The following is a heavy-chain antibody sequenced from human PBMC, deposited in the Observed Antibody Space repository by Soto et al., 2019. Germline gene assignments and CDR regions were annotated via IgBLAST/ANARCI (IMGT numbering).Heavy chain of an antibody. J-gene: IGHJ3*02. CDR1: GYTFTSYG. CDR2: ISAYNGNT. V-gene: IGHV1-18*04. Sequence: QVQLVQSGAEVKKPGASVKVSCKASGYTFTSYGFTWVRQAPGQGLEWMGWISAYNGNTNYAQKRQGRVTMTTDPSKCTAYMELRSLRSDDTAVNYCARGGHSTISVCYSGPHAFDIWGQGKNVTVTS. CDR3: ARGGHSTISVCYSGPHAFDI. D-gene: IGHD2-8*01.